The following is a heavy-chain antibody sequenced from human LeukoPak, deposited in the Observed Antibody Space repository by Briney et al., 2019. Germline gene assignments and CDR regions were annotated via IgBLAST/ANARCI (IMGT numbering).Heavy chain of an antibody. V-gene: IGHV1-69*05. D-gene: IGHD6-19*01. J-gene: IGHJ3*02. CDR3: ARSSPASFRPYSIGWDINAFDI. CDR2: IIPIFGTA. Sequence: ASVKVSCKASGGTFSSYAISWVRQAPGQGLEWMGGIIPIFGTANYAQKFQGRVTITRDTSASTAYMELSSLRSEDTAVYYCARSSPASFRPYSIGWDINAFDIWGQGTMVTVSS. CDR1: GGTFSSYA.